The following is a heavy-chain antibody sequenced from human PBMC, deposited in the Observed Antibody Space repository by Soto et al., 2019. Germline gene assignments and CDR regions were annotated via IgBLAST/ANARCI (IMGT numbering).Heavy chain of an antibody. V-gene: IGHV1-8*01. CDR2: MNPNSGNT. J-gene: IGHJ4*02. CDR1: GYTFTSYH. CDR3: ARGQEYYGSSGYNDY. Sequence: GSSVKVSCKASGYTFTSYHINWVRQAAGQGPEWMGWMNPNSGNTGYAQKFQGRVTMTRITSISTAYMELSSLRSEDTAVYYCARGQEYYGSSGYNDYWGQGTLVTVSS. D-gene: IGHD3-22*01.